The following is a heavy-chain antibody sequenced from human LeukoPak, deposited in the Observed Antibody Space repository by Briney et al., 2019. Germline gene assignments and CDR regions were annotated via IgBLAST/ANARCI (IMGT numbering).Heavy chain of an antibody. V-gene: IGHV4-4*09. CDR2: IYTSGST. Sequence: SETLSLTCTVSGGSISSYYWSWIRQPPGKGLEWIGYIYTSGSTNYNPSLKSRVTISVDTSRNQFSLKLSSVTAADTAVYYCARLVGATFYLDYWGQGTLATVSS. CDR3: ARLVGATFYLDY. J-gene: IGHJ4*02. D-gene: IGHD1-26*01. CDR1: GGSISSYY.